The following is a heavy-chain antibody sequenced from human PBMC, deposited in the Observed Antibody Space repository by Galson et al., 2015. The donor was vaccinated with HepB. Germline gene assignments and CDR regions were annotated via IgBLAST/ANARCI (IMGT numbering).Heavy chain of an antibody. CDR3: ARDGAFDI. Sequence: SVKVSCKASGSTFTGYYMHWVRQAPGQGLEWMGWINPDSSATNYAQKFQGRVTMTRDTSITTAYLELSRLTSDDTAVYYCARDGAFDIWGQGTMVTVSS. CDR2: INPDSSAT. CDR1: GSTFTGYY. J-gene: IGHJ3*02. V-gene: IGHV1-2*02.